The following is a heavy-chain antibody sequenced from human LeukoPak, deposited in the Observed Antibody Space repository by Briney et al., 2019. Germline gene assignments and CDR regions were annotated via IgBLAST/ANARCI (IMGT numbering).Heavy chain of an antibody. CDR3: VRVLTVMGSGWYGDAFDL. CDR1: GFSVGSLW. V-gene: IGHV3-74*01. D-gene: IGHD6-13*01. J-gene: IGHJ3*01. CDR2: VSPEGDR. Sequence: GGSLRLSCGASGFSVGSLWMHWVRQVPGKGLEWVSRVSPEGDRSYGKSMKGRFTISRDIVENTVVLQMNNLRVEDTALYYCVRVLTVMGSGWYGDAFDLWGQGTMVTVSS.